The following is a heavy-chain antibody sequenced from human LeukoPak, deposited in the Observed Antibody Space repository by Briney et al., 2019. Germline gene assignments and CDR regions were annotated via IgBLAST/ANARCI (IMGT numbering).Heavy chain of an antibody. CDR1: GYTFTGYY. D-gene: IGHD2-21*02. V-gene: IGHV1-46*01. Sequence: GASVKVSCKASGYTFTGYYMHWVRQAPGQGLEWMGIINPSGGSTSYAQKFQGRVTMTRDTSTSTVYMELSSLRSEDTAVYYCARVGRCRGGDCSRGITAFDIWGQGTMVTVSS. CDR2: INPSGGST. J-gene: IGHJ3*02. CDR3: ARVGRCRGGDCSRGITAFDI.